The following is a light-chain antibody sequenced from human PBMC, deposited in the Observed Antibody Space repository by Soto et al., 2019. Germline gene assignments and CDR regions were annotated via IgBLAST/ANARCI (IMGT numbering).Light chain of an antibody. CDR3: HQYNSYPHT. V-gene: IGKV1-5*01. J-gene: IGKJ2*01. CDR1: ESISCW. CDR2: DAS. Sequence: DIQMTQSPSTLSASVGDRVTITCRASESISCWLAWYQQKPGKAPKLLIYDASTLESGVPSRFSGSGSGTEFPLTISSLQPDDFASYYCHQYNSYPHTFAQGTKLEIK.